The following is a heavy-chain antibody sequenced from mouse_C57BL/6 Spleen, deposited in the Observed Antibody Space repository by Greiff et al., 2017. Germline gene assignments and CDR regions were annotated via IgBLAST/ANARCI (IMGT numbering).Heavy chain of an antibody. Sequence: ESGPGLVKPSQSLSLTCSVTGYSITSGYYWNWIRQFPGNKLEWMGYISYDGSNNYNPSLKNRISITRDTSKNQFFLKLNSVTTENTATYYCARGLTIPWFAYWGQGTLVTVSA. J-gene: IGHJ3*01. V-gene: IGHV3-6*01. CDR3: ARGLTIPWFAY. D-gene: IGHD4-1*01. CDR2: ISYDGSN. CDR1: GYSITSGYY.